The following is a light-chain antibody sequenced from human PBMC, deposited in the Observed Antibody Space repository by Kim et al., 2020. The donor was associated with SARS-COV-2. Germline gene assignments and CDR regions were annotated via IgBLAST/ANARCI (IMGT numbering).Light chain of an antibody. J-gene: IGLJ3*02. Sequence: QSALTQPASVSGSPGQSITISCTGTSSDVGGYNYVSWYQQHPGKAPKLMIYDVNKRPSGVSNRFSGSKSGNTASLTISGLQAEDEADYCCSSYTTGAWVSGGGTKVTVL. CDR2: DVN. CDR1: SSDVGGYNY. V-gene: IGLV2-14*01. CDR3: SSYTTGAWV.